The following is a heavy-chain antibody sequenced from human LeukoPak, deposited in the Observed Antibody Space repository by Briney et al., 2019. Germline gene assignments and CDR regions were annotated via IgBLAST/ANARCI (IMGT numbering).Heavy chain of an antibody. CDR3: TTDRGFSTFDY. V-gene: IGHV3-7*01. J-gene: IGHJ4*02. CDR2: INQDETTT. CDR1: GFTFSSYG. Sequence: GGSLRLSCAASGFTFSSYGMHWVRQAPGKGLEWVANINQDETTTNYLDSVKGRFTISRDNAKNSLYLQMDSLRAEDTALYYCTTDRGFSTFDYWGQGTLVTVSS. D-gene: IGHD3-3*02.